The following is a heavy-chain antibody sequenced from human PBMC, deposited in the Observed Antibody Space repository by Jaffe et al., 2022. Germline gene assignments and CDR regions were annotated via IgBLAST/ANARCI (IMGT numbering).Heavy chain of an antibody. J-gene: IGHJ4*02. Sequence: QVQLVQSGTEVKKPGASVKVSCKASGYTFTSYGILWVRQAPGQGLDWMGWISPYNGNTNFAQKFQGRLTMTTDTSTSTAYMELRSLRSDDTAMYYCARGDKTTVTTYFDYWGQGTLVTVSS. D-gene: IGHD4-17*01. CDR2: ISPYNGNT. CDR1: GYTFTSYG. V-gene: IGHV1-18*01. CDR3: ARGDKTTVTTYFDY.